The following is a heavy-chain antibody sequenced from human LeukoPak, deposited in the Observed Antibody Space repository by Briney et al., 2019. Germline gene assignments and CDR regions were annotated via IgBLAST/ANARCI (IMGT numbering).Heavy chain of an antibody. J-gene: IGHJ4*02. CDR2: IYHSGST. V-gene: IGHV4-38-2*02. D-gene: IGHD5-18*01. Sequence: SETLSLTCTVSGYSISSGFYWGWIRQPPGKGLEWIGSIYHSGSTYYNPSLRSRVTISVDTSKNQFSLKLSSVTAADTAVYYCAREGYSYGGYYFDYWGQGTLVTVSS. CDR3: AREGYSYGGYYFDY. CDR1: GYSISSGFY.